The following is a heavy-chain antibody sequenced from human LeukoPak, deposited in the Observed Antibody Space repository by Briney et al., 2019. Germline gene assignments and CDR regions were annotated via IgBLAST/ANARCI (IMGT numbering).Heavy chain of an antibody. J-gene: IGHJ3*02. D-gene: IGHD2-8*02. CDR1: GGSISSGDYY. CDR2: IYYSGST. CDR3: ARGEGIVLVVVPGIFDI. Sequence: PSETLSLTCTVSGGSISSGDYYWSWIRQPPGKGLEWIGYIYYSGSTYYNPSLKSRVTISVDTSKNRFSLKLSSVTAADTAVYYCARGEGIVLVVVPGIFDIWGQGTMVTVSS. V-gene: IGHV4-30-4*08.